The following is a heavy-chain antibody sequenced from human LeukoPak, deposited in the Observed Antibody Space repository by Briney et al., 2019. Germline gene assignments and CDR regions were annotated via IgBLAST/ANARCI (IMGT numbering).Heavy chain of an antibody. CDR2: INPNSGGT. CDR3: ARDLTGAPPGY. Sequence: ASVKVSCKASGYTFTVYYIYWVRQTPGQGLEWMGWINPNSGGTNYAQKFQGRVTMTRDTSISTAYMELSRLRSDDTAVYYCARDLTGAPPGYWGQGTLVTASS. CDR1: GYTFTVYY. J-gene: IGHJ4*02. D-gene: IGHD3-9*01. V-gene: IGHV1-2*02.